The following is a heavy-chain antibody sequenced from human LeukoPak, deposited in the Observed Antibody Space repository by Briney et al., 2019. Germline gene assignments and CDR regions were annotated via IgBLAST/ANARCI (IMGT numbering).Heavy chain of an antibody. CDR3: ARWVSLGYFDL. CDR2: ISSSGTYI. V-gene: IGHV3-21*01. Sequence: GGSLRLSCAASGFTFSSYSMNWVRHAPGKGLEWVSSISSSGTYIYYPDSMKGRFTISRDNAKNSLYLQMNSLRAEDTAVYYCARWVSLGYFDLWGRGTLVTVSS. D-gene: IGHD5/OR15-5a*01. CDR1: GFTFSSYS. J-gene: IGHJ2*01.